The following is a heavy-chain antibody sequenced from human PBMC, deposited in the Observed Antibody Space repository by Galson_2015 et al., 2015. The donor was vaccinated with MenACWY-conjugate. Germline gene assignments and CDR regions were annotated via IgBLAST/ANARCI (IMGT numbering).Heavy chain of an antibody. D-gene: IGHD2-2*01. Sequence: CAISGDSVSSSSAAWNWVRQPPPRGLEWLGRTYYRSKWYNDFAASVRGRIIITPDTSKNVISLQLNSVTPEDTAVYYCAREAIYSPNFYAIDFWGQGTQVTVSS. CDR3: AREAIYSPNFYAIDF. CDR2: TYYRSKWYN. CDR1: GDSVSSSSAA. J-gene: IGHJ4*02. V-gene: IGHV6-1*01.